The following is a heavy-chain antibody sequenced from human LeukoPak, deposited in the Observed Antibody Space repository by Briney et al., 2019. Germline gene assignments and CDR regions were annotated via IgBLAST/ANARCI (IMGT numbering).Heavy chain of an antibody. V-gene: IGHV3-48*04. CDR3: AKNRGAGSHYYYHMNV. CDR1: GFTFSSNS. CDR2: ISSTGGTI. D-gene: IGHD1-26*01. J-gene: IGHJ6*03. Sequence: PGGSLRLSCAASGFTFSSNSMNWVRQAPGKGLEWVSYISSTGGTIYYADSMKGRFTISRDNAKNSLYLQLNSLRVEDTAVYYCAKNRGAGSHYYYHMNVWGKGTTVTVS.